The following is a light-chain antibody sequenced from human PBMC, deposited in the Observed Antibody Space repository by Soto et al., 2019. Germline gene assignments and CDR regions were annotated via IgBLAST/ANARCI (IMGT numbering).Light chain of an antibody. J-gene: IGLJ1*01. CDR2: EGS. Sequence: QSALTQPASVSGSPGQSITISCTGTSSDVGNYNLVSWYQQHPGKAPKLMIYEGSKRLSGVSNRFSGSKSGNTASLTISGLQAEDEADYYCCSYAGSSTFRVVGTGTKLTVL. V-gene: IGLV2-23*03. CDR3: CSYAGSSTFRV. CDR1: SSDVGNYNL.